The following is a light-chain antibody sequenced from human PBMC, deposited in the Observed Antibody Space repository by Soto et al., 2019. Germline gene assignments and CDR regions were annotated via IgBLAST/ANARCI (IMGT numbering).Light chain of an antibody. V-gene: IGKV1-39*01. CDR2: AAS. Sequence: ISMRETPSSLSSSVGDRVTITCQASQDINKNLIWYQQKPGKAPKLLIYAASTLQGGVPSRFSGGGSGTVFTLTISGLQPEDFATYLCQQSYSSPWTFGHGTKVDI. CDR3: QQSYSSPWT. J-gene: IGKJ1*01. CDR1: QDINKN.